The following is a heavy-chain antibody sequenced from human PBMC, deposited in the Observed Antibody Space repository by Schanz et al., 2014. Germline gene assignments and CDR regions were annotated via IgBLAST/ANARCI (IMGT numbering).Heavy chain of an antibody. J-gene: IGHJ4*02. CDR1: GGTFSSFA. D-gene: IGHD3-22*01. Sequence: QVQLVQSGAEVKKPGSSVKVSCKASGGTFSSFAIFWVRQAPGQGLEWMRTIIPILDITNYAQKFQGRVTITADKSTSTAYMELSNLRSEDTAVYYCARAGQDYSDSSGYATYYFGNWGQGTLVTVSS. CDR2: IIPILDIT. V-gene: IGHV1-69*04. CDR3: ARAGQDYSDSSGYATYYFGN.